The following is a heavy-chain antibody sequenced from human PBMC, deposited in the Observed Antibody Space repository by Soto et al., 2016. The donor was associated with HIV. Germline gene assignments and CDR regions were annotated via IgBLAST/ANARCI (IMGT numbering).Heavy chain of an antibody. D-gene: IGHD5-12*01. Sequence: EVQLVESGEAWSSLGSLRLSCAASGFSFSNSILTWVRQAPGKGLEWVSSISSSSDYIFYADSVKGRFTISRDNAKNSLYLQMNSLRADDTAVYYCTTPGDIMAATSEFDYWGQGTLVTVSS. CDR2: ISSSSDYI. V-gene: IGHV3-21*06. J-gene: IGHJ4*02. CDR1: GFSFSNSI. CDR3: TTPGDIMAATSEFDY.